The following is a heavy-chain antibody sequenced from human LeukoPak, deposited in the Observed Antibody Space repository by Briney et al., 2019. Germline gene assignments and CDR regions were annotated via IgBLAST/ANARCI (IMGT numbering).Heavy chain of an antibody. CDR3: AREGTVYGSGTGAFDI. CDR2: INPSGGST. CDR1: GYTFTSYY. J-gene: IGHJ3*02. D-gene: IGHD3-10*01. V-gene: IGHV1-46*01. Sequence: ASVKVSCKASGYTFTSYYMHWVRQAPGQGLAWMGIINPSGGSTSYAQKFQGRVTMTRDTSTSTVYMELSSLRSDDTAAYYCAREGTVYGSGTGAFDIWGQGTMVTVSS.